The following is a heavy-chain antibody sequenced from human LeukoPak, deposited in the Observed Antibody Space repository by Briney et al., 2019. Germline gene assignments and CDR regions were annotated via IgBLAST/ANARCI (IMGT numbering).Heavy chain of an antibody. Sequence: PSETLSLTCAVYGGSFSGYYWSWIRQPPGKGLEWIGEINHSGSTNYNPSLKSRVTISVDTSKNQFSLKLSSVTAADTAVYYCASSLGDSSGYQYYWGQGTLVTVSS. J-gene: IGHJ4*02. CDR2: INHSGST. D-gene: IGHD3-22*01. V-gene: IGHV4-34*01. CDR1: GGSFSGYY. CDR3: ASSLGDSSGYQYY.